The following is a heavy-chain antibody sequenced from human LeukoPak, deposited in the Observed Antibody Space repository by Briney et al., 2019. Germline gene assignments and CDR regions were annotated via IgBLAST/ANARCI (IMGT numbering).Heavy chain of an antibody. CDR3: ARAPKGSDLLFHWFDP. CDR2: IKQDGSEK. V-gene: IGHV3-7*01. CDR1: GLALSSYW. D-gene: IGHD3-10*01. J-gene: IGHJ5*02. Sequence: GGSLRLSCAPSGLALSSYWMSWVRQAPEKGLEWVANIKQDGSEKYYVDSVKGRFTISRDNAKNSLYLQMNSLRAEDTAVYYCARAPKGSDLLFHWFDPWGQGTLVTVSS.